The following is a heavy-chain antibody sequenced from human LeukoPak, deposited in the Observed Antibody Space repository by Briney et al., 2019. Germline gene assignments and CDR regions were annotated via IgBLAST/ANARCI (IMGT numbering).Heavy chain of an antibody. J-gene: IGHJ6*02. V-gene: IGHV1-69*04. Sequence: SVKVSCKASGGIFSSYAISWVRQAPGQGLEWMGRFIPILGIANYAQKFQGRVTITADKSTSTAYMELSSLRSEDTAVYYCARDFRRIVVVTDEYYYYGMDVWGQGTTVTVSS. CDR3: ARDFRRIVVVTDEYYYYGMDV. CDR2: FIPILGIA. CDR1: GGIFSSYA. D-gene: IGHD2-21*02.